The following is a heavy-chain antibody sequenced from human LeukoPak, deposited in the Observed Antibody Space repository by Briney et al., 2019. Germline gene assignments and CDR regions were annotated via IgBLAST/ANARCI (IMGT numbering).Heavy chain of an antibody. Sequence: SVKVSCKASGGTFSSYAISWVRQAPGQGLEWMGGIIPIFGTANYAQKFQGRVTITTDESTSTAYMELSSLRSEDTAVYYCARVGYYYDSKGPGGCYYYYMDVWGKGTTVTVSS. CDR2: IIPIFGTA. D-gene: IGHD3-22*01. CDR3: ARVGYYYDSKGPGGCYYYYMDV. CDR1: GGTFSSYA. J-gene: IGHJ6*03. V-gene: IGHV1-69*05.